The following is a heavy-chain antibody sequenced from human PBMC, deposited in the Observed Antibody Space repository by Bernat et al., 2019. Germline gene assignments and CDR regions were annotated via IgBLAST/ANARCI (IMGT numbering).Heavy chain of an antibody. CDR3: ATRYSRRYYYYYYMDV. Sequence: QVQLQESGPGLVKPSQTLSLTCTVSGGSISSGGYYWSWIRQHPGKGLEWIGYIYYSGSTYYNPSLKSRVTISVDTSKNQFSLKLSSVTAADTAVYYCATRYSRRYYYYYYMDVWGKGTTVTVSS. J-gene: IGHJ6*03. CDR1: GGSISSGGYY. V-gene: IGHV4-31*03. D-gene: IGHD5-18*01. CDR2: IYYSGST.